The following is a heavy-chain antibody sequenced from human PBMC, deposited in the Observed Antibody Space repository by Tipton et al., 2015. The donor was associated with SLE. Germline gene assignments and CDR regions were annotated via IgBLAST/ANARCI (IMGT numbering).Heavy chain of an antibody. Sequence: TLSLTCTVSGGSISSYYWSWIRQPPGKGLEWIGYIHHNGFTYNTPSLKSRVTISMDRSNNHFSLQLISVTAADTVVYFCARDNWGKSEVRAFDIWGPGTVVTVSS. J-gene: IGHJ3*02. CDR3: ARDNWGKSEVRAFDI. CDR1: GGSISSYY. D-gene: IGHD3-16*01. CDR2: IHHNGFT. V-gene: IGHV4-59*12.